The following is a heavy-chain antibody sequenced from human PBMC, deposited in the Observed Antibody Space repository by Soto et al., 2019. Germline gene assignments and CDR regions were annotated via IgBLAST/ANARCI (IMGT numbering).Heavy chain of an antibody. CDR1: GGSISSYY. Sequence: PSETLSLTCTVSGGSISSYYWSWIRQPPGKGLEWTGYIYYSGSTNYNPSLKSRVTISVDTSKNQFSLKLSSVTAADTAVYYCARLGGYSGYEAGLVYYYYGMDVWGQGTTVTVSS. CDR3: ARLGGYSGYEAGLVYYYYGMDV. J-gene: IGHJ6*02. CDR2: IYYSGST. V-gene: IGHV4-59*01. D-gene: IGHD5-12*01.